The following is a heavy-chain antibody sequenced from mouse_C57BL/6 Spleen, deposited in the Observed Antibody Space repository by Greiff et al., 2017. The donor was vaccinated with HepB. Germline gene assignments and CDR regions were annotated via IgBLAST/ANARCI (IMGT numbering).Heavy chain of an antibody. Sequence: QVQLKQPGAELVKPGASVKLSCKASGYTFTSYWMQWVKQRPGQGLEWIGEIDPSDSYTNYNQKFKGKATLTVDTSSSTAYMQLSSLTSEDSAVYYCARKDSNRFAYWGQGTLVTVSA. D-gene: IGHD2-5*01. CDR2: IDPSDSYT. CDR3: ARKDSNRFAY. V-gene: IGHV1-50*01. J-gene: IGHJ3*01. CDR1: GYTFTSYW.